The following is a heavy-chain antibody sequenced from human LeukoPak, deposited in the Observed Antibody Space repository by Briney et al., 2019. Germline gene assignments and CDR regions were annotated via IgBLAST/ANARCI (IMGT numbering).Heavy chain of an antibody. V-gene: IGHV1-69-2*01. CDR2: VDPEDGET. J-gene: IGHJ4*02. CDR1: GYTFTDYY. CDR3: ATALPAYCTVRIAAAGTPFDY. D-gene: IGHD6-13*01. Sequence: ASVKISCKVSGYTFTDYYMHWVQQAPGKGLEWMGLVDPEDGETIYAEKFQGRVTITADTSTDTAYMELSSLRSEDTAVYYCATALPAYCTVRIAAAGTPFDYWGQGTLVTVSS.